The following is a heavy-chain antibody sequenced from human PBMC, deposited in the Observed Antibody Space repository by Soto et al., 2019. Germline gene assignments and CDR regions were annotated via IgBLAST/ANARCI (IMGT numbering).Heavy chain of an antibody. V-gene: IGHV1-2*02. Sequence: QVHLVQSGAEVKKPGASVKVSCKASRDTFTGSYMHWVRQAPGQGLEWMGGINPNSGGPNYAQKFKGRVTMTTDTSICTVYMELRRIRSHDTAVYYCARARIPDAFDIWGQGTMVTVSS. CDR2: INPNSGGP. J-gene: IGHJ3*02. CDR1: RDTFTGSY. CDR3: ARARIPDAFDI.